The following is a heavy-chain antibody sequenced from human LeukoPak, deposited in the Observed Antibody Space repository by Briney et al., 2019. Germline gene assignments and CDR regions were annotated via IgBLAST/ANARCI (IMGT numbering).Heavy chain of an antibody. Sequence: GGSLRLSCAASGFTFTTYWINWVRQAPGKGLEWVAVINQDGSEKYYVDSVKGRFTISRDNAKNSLYLQMNSLRAEDTAVYYCAKEERWLQVASDYWGQGTLVTVSS. CDR3: AKEERWLQVASDY. V-gene: IGHV3-7*03. J-gene: IGHJ4*02. CDR1: GFTFTTYW. CDR2: INQDGSEK. D-gene: IGHD5-24*01.